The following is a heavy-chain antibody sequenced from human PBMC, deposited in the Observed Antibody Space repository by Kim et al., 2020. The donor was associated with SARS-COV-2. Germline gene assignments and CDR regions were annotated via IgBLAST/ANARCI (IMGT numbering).Heavy chain of an antibody. CDR2: IYSDGST. V-gene: IGHV3-53*01. J-gene: IGHJ3*02. D-gene: IGHD1-1*01. CDR1: EFTVSSNC. Sequence: GGSLRLSCAASEFTVSSNCMNWVRQAPGKGLEWVSVIYSDGSTYYADSVKGRFTISRDNSKNTLYLQMNSLRAEDTAVYYCARDVRYNNDALDIWGQGTMVTVSS. CDR3: ARDVRYNNDALDI.